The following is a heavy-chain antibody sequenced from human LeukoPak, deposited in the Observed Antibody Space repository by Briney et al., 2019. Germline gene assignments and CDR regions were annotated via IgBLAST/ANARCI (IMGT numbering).Heavy chain of an antibody. CDR3: ARDTSIAVAGLSMDV. J-gene: IGHJ6*02. D-gene: IGHD6-19*01. Sequence: GRSLRLSCAASGFTFSNHGMHWVRQAPGKGLEWVALIWYDGSNKEYAESVKGRFTISRDNSKNTLYLQMNSLRDEDTAVYYCARDTSIAVAGLSMDVWGQGTTVTVSS. V-gene: IGHV3-33*01. CDR2: IWYDGSNK. CDR1: GFTFSNHG.